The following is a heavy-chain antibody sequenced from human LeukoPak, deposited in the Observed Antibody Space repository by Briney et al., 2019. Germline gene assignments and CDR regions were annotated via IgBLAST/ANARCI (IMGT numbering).Heavy chain of an antibody. V-gene: IGHV3-30-3*01. D-gene: IGHD2-2*02. CDR2: ISYDGSNK. J-gene: IGHJ4*02. CDR1: GFTFSSYA. Sequence: PGGSLRLSCAASGFTFSSYAMHWVRQAPGKGLEWVAVISYDGSNKYYADSVKGRFTISRDNSKNTLYLQMNSLRAEDTAVYYCARDPGYCSSTSCYIGFDYWGQGTLVTVSS. CDR3: ARDPGYCSSTSCYIGFDY.